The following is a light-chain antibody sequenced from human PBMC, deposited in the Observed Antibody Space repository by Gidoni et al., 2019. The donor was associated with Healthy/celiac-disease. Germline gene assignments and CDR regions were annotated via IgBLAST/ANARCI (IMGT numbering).Light chain of an antibody. CDR2: GKN. V-gene: IGLV3-19*01. J-gene: IGLJ2*01. Sequence: SSELTQDPAVSVALGQTVRITCQGDSLISYYASWYQPKPGQAPVLVIYGKNNRPSGIPDRFSGSSSGNTASLPITGAQAEDEADYYCNSRDSSGNHLVFGGGTKLTVL. CDR3: NSRDSSGNHLV. CDR1: SLISYY.